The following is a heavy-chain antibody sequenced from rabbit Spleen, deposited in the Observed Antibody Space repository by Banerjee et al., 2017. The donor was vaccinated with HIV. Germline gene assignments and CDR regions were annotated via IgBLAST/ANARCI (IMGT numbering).Heavy chain of an antibody. Sequence: QEQLVESGGGLFQPGGSLALTCKASGFSLNSDYVMCWVRQAPGKGLEWIGCIYTGNVKTYYASWAKGRFTISKASSTTVTLQMTSLTVADTATYFCARDVGSNPYIDGVFNLWGPGTLVTVS. V-gene: IGHV1S45*01. CDR2: IYTGNVKT. CDR1: GFSLNSDYV. J-gene: IGHJ4*01. CDR3: ARDVGSNPYIDGVFNL. D-gene: IGHD4-2*01.